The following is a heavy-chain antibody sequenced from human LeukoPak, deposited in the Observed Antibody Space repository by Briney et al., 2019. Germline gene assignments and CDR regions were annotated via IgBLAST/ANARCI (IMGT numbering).Heavy chain of an antibody. J-gene: IGHJ1*01. D-gene: IGHD1-26*01. CDR3: ARGTIVGATTPEYFQH. CDR2: ISSSSSTI. Sequence: GGSLRLSCAASGFTFSSYSMNWVRQAPGKGLEWVSYISSSSSTIYYADSAKGRFTISRGNAKNSLYLQMNSLRAEDTAVYYCARGTIVGATTPEYFQHWGQGTLVTVSS. V-gene: IGHV3-48*01. CDR1: GFTFSSYS.